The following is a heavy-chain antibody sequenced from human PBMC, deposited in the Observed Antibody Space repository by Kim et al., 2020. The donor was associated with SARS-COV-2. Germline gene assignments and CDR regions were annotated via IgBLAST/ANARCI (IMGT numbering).Heavy chain of an antibody. J-gene: IGHJ4*02. V-gene: IGHV4-39*01. CDR3: ARHKSPQALGPDY. Sequence: SETLSLTCTVSGDSISGSRDFWGWIRQPPGRGLDWIGTIYSTGSTYYTPSLKSRVTMSVDTSKNQFSLKLTSVTAADTAVYFCARHKSPQALGPDYWGQG. CDR1: GDSISGSRDF. CDR2: IYSTGST.